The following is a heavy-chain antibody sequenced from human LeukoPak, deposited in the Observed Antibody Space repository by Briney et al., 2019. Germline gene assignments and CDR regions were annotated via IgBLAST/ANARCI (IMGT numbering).Heavy chain of an antibody. CDR1: GFSFSNYA. J-gene: IGHJ4*02. V-gene: IGHV3-23*01. CDR2: ISGSGGST. Sequence: GGSLRLSGVPSGFSFSNYAMSWVRQAPGKGLEWVSSISGSGGSTHYADSVKGRFTISRDKTKNTLYMQMNSLRAEDTAVYYCAKSAYYDASGYYREYYFDYWGQGTPVTVSS. CDR3: AKSAYYDASGYYREYYFDY. D-gene: IGHD3-22*01.